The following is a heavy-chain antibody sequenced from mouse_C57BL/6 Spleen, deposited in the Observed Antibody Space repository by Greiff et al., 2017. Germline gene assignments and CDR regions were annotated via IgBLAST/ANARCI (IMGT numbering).Heavy chain of an antibody. D-gene: IGHD2-3*01. CDR1: GYTFTSYW. V-gene: IGHV1-53*01. J-gene: IGHJ1*03. CDR3: ARYDGYPYWYFDV. Sequence: QVQLQQPGTELVKPGASVKLSCKASGYTFTSYWMHWVKQRPGQGLEWIGNINPSNGGTNYNEKFKSKATLTVDKSASTACMQLSSLTSEDSAVYYCARYDGYPYWYFDVWGTGTTGTVSS. CDR2: INPSNGGT.